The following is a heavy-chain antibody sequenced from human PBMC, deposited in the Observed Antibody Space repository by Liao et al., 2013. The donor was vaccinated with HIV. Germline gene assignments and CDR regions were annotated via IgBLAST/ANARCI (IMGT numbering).Heavy chain of an antibody. CDR2: IQTSGGT. V-gene: IGHV4-4*07. CDR3: ARIWPRFTNYYYMDVL. Sequence: QVQLQESGPGLVKPSETLSLTCAVSGASIYSYYWGWIRQPAGRGLEWIGRIQTSGGTKYNPSLKSRVIMSLDTSNNQFSLKLSSVTAADTAVYYCARIWPRFTNYYYMDVLGAKGTDGHRLL. D-gene: IGHD5-12*01. J-gene: IGHJ6*03. CDR1: GASIYSYY.